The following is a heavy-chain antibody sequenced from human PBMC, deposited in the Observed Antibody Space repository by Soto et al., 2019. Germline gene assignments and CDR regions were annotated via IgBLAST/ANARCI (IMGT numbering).Heavy chain of an antibody. CDR2: VSGSGDTT. J-gene: IGHJ6*03. D-gene: IGHD4-17*01. CDR3: AKSHGDRYYYYNYMDV. V-gene: IGHV3-23*01. Sequence: EVQLLESGGGLVQPGGSLRLSCAASGFTFGSYAMNWVRQAPGEGLEWVSVVSGSGDTTNYADSVKGRFTISRDNSKNTLDLQMNSLRAEDTAVYYCAKSHGDRYYYYNYMDVWGKGTTVTVSS. CDR1: GFTFGSYA.